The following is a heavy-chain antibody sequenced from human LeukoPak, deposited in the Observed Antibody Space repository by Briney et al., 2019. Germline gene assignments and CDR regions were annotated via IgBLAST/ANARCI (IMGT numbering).Heavy chain of an antibody. CDR2: IYYSGTT. CDR1: GGSISSYY. CDR3: ARYRDSGGRLAFDI. Sequence: SETLSLTCTVSGGSISSYYWSWIRQPPGKGLEWIGYIYYSGTTYYNPSLESRVTMSVDTSKNQFSLKLSSVTAADTAVYYCARYRDSGGRLAFDIWGQGTMVIVPS. V-gene: IGHV4-59*12. J-gene: IGHJ3*02. D-gene: IGHD2-15*01.